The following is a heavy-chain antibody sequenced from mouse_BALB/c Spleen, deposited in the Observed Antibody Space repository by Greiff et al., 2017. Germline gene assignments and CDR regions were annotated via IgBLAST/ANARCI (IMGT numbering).Heavy chain of an antibody. CDR2: IYPGSGNT. V-gene: IGHV1-63*01. D-gene: IGHD2-14*01. CDR1: GYAFTNYW. Sequence: QVQLQQSGAELVRPGTSVKISCKASGYAFTNYWLGWVKQRPGHGLEWIGDIYPGSGNTYYNEKFKGKATLTADKSSSTAYMQLSSLTSEDSAVYFCARGVRRTVYYAMDYWGQGTSVTVSS. CDR3: ARGVRRTVYYAMDY. J-gene: IGHJ4*01.